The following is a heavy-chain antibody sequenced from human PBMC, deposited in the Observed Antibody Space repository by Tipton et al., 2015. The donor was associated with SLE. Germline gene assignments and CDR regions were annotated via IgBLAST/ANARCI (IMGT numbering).Heavy chain of an antibody. Sequence: TLSLTCAVHGGSFSGYYWSWIRQPPGKGLEWIGEINHSGSTNYNPSLKSRVTISVDTSKNQFSLKLSSVTAADTAVYYCARSPGVVVPAALRYYFDYWGQGTLVTVSS. CDR1: GGSFSGYY. J-gene: IGHJ4*02. CDR2: INHSGST. V-gene: IGHV4-34*01. D-gene: IGHD2-2*01. CDR3: ARSPGVVVPAALRYYFDY.